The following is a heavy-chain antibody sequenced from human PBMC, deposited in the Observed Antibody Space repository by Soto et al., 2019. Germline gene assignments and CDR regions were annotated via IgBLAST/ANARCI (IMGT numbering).Heavy chain of an antibody. J-gene: IGHJ6*02. V-gene: IGHV4-4*02. CDR2: IHHREST. Sequence: SETLSLTCAVSGGSVRSNNWWFWVRQPPGKGLEWIGEIHHRESTNLNPSLKSRVTISVDRSKNEFSLKVKSVTAADTAVYYCGCRVEDISYDYYGMDVWGQGTTVTVSS. D-gene: IGHD2-15*01. CDR3: GCRVEDISYDYYGMDV. CDR1: GGSVRSNNW.